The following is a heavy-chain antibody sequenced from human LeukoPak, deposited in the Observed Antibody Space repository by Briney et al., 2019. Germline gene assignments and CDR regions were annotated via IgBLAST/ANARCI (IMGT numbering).Heavy chain of an antibody. CDR2: IWYDESNK. CDR3: ARDPRRQLAPNWYFDL. V-gene: IGHV3-33*08. Sequence: GRSLRLSCAASGFTFSSYAMHWVRQAPGKGLEWVAVIWYDESNKYYADSVKGRFTISRDNSKNTLYLQMNSLRAEDTAVYYCARDPRRQLAPNWYFDLWGRGTLVTVSS. D-gene: IGHD6-13*01. J-gene: IGHJ2*01. CDR1: GFTFSSYA.